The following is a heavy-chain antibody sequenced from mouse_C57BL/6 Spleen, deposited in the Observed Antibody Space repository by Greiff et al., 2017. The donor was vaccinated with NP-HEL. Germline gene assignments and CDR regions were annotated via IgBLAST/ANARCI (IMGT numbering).Heavy chain of an antibody. V-gene: IGHV1-81*01. CDR1: GYTFTSYG. CDR3: AIYTVTTVPYFDY. J-gene: IGHJ2*01. CDR2: IYPRSGNT. D-gene: IGHD2-2*01. Sequence: QVQLKESGAELARPGASVKLSCKASGYTFTSYGISWVKQRTGQGLEWIGEIYPRSGNTYYNEKFKGKATLTADKSSSTAYMELRSLTSEDSAVYFCAIYTVTTVPYFDYWGQGTTLTVSS.